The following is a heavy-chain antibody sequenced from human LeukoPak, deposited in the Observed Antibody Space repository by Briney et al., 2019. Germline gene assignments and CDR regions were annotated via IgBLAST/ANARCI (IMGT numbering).Heavy chain of an antibody. Sequence: PSETLSLTCTVSGDSISSYYWNWIRQPAGKGLEWIGRIYTSGSTNYSPSLKSRVTMSVDTSKNHFSLRLNSVTAADTAVCYCARDSGLQPRSFDIWGQGTMVTVSS. CDR3: ARDSGLQPRSFDI. J-gene: IGHJ3*02. CDR2: IYTSGST. V-gene: IGHV4-4*07. D-gene: IGHD4-11*01. CDR1: GDSISSYY.